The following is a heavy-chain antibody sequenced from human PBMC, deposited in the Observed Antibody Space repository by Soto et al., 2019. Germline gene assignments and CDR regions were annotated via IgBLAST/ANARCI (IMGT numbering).Heavy chain of an antibody. Sequence: GGSLRLSCAASGFSFSAYAMSWVRQAPGKGLEWVSAISGDGGNTYYADSVKGRFTISRDNSKNTLYLQMNSLRAEDTAVYYCAQGSGVATIGIVGYWGQGTLVTVSS. V-gene: IGHV3-23*01. CDR3: AQGSGVATIGIVGY. CDR2: ISGDGGNT. CDR1: GFSFSAYA. D-gene: IGHD5-12*01. J-gene: IGHJ4*02.